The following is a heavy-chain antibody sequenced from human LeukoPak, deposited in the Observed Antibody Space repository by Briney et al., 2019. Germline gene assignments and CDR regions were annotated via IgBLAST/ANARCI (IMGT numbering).Heavy chain of an antibody. D-gene: IGHD3-10*01. V-gene: IGHV4-30-2*01. CDR1: GGSISSGGYS. J-gene: IGHJ4*02. Sequence: PSEALSLTCAVSGGSISSGGYSWSWIRQPPGKGLEWIGYIYHSGSTYYNPSLKSRVTISVDTSKNQFSLKLSSVTAADTAVYYCATSYYGSGPAANFDYWGQGTLVTVSS. CDR3: ATSYYGSGPAANFDY. CDR2: IYHSGST.